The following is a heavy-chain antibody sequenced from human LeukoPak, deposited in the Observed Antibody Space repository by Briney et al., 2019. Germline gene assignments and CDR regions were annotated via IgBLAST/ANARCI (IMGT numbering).Heavy chain of an antibody. Sequence: SETLSLTCTVSGGSISSYYWSWIRQPPGKGLEWIGYIYYSGSTNYNPSLKSRVTISVDTSKNQFSLKLSSVTAADTAVYYCARVTGYMTEDYFDYWAQGPLITVSS. D-gene: IGHD6-13*01. CDR3: ARVTGYMTEDYFDY. V-gene: IGHV4-59*01. CDR2: IYYSGST. CDR1: GGSISSYY. J-gene: IGHJ4*02.